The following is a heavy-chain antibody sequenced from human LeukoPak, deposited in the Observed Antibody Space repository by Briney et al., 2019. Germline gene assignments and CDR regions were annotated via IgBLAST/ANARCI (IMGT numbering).Heavy chain of an antibody. CDR1: GGSISSSSYY. Sequence: PSETLSLTCTASGGSISSSSYYWGWIRQPPGKGLEWIGSIYYSGSTYYNPSLKSRVTISVDTSKNQFSLKLSSVTAADTAVYYCARASEDYYYYYMDVWGKGTTVTISS. J-gene: IGHJ6*03. CDR2: IYYSGST. V-gene: IGHV4-39*07. CDR3: ARASEDYYYYYMDV. D-gene: IGHD1-14*01.